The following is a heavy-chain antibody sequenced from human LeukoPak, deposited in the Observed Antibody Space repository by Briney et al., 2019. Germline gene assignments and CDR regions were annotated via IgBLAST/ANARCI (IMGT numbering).Heavy chain of an antibody. D-gene: IGHD1-26*01. CDR3: AKDASGSYLHTNWFDP. CDR1: GFTFDDYA. CDR2: ISWNSGSI. V-gene: IGHV3-9*01. J-gene: IGHJ5*02. Sequence: GGSLRLSCAVSGFTFDDYAMHWVRQAPGKGLEWVSGISWNSGSIGYADSVKGRFTTSRDNAKNSLYLQMNSLRAEDTALYYCAKDASGSYLHTNWFDPWGQGTLVTVSS.